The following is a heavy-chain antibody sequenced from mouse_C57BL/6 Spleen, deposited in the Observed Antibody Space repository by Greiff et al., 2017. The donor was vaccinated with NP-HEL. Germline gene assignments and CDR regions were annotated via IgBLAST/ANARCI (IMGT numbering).Heavy chain of an antibody. CDR2: INPSSGYT. V-gene: IGHV1-7*01. J-gene: IGHJ2*01. CDR3: AGIATVVAYYFDY. D-gene: IGHD1-1*01. Sequence: QVQLQQSGAELAKPGASVKLSCKASGYTFTSYWMHWVKQRPGQGLEWIGYINPSSGYTNYNQKFKDKATLTADKSSSTAYMQLSSLTYEDSAVYYCAGIATVVAYYFDYRGEDTTLTVSS. CDR1: GYTFTSYW.